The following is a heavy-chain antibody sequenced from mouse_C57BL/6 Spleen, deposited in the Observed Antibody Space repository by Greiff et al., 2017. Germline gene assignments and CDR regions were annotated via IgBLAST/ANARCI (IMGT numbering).Heavy chain of an antibody. CDR1: GFNIKDYY. D-gene: IGHD1-1*01. CDR3: TSPTTIVATGHWYFEV. V-gene: IGHV14-1*01. CDR2: IDPEDGDT. Sequence: VQLKESGAELVRPGASVKLSCTASGFNIKDYYMHWVKQRPEQGLEWIGRIDPEDGDTEYAPKFQGKATMTADTSSNTAYLQLSSLTSEDTAVYYCTSPTTIVATGHWYFEVWGTGTTVTVSS. J-gene: IGHJ1*03.